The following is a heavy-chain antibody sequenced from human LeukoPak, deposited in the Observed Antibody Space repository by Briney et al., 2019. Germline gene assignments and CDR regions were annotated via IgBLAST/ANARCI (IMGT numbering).Heavy chain of an antibody. D-gene: IGHD1-1*01. CDR1: GGSISSYY. Sequence: PSETLSLTCTVSGGSISSYYWSWIRQPPGKGLEWIGHIYYTGSTNYNPSLQSRVTISVDTSKNQFSLKVSSVTAADTAVYYCARVNWNPDYWGQGTLVTVSS. V-gene: IGHV4-59*08. J-gene: IGHJ4*02. CDR3: ARVNWNPDY. CDR2: IYYTGST.